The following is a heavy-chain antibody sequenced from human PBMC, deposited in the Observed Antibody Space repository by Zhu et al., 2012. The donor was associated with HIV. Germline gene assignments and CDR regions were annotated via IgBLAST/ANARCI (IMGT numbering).Heavy chain of an antibody. V-gene: IGHV4-38-2*01. D-gene: IGHD4-17*01. Sequence: QVQLQESGPGLVKPSETLSLTCAVSGYSIRSGYYWGWVRQPPGKGLEWIGSIYHSGSIYYNPSLKSRVTMSLDTSKNQFSLNLSSVTAADTAVYYCASLNDYGDSNYXGLGTLVTVSS. J-gene: IGHJ4*02. CDR2: IYHSGSI. CDR1: GYSIRSGYY. CDR3: ASLNDYGDSNY.